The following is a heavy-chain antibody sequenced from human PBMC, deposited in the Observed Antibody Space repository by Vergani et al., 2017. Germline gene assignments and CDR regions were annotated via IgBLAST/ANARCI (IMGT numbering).Heavy chain of an antibody. D-gene: IGHD4-11*01. V-gene: IGHV4-34*01. CDR3: ASVNTETNGHLYYYYYMDV. J-gene: IGHJ6*03. Sequence: QVQLQQWGGGLLKPSETLSLTCVVNGGSFTSYHWTWIRQSPGEGLEWVGDIDHTGRPDYNPSLKSRLTMSVDKSRNQFSLTLNSVTATDTAIYFCASVNTETNGHLYYYYYMDVWGQGTAFTVS. CDR1: GGSFTSYH. CDR2: IDHTGRP.